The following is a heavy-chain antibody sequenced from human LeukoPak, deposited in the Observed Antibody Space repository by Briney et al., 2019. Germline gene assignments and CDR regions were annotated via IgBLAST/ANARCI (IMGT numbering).Heavy chain of an antibody. CDR3: ARIMVRGVIDAEYFQH. CDR2: INPNSGGT. D-gene: IGHD3-10*01. Sequence: ASVKVSCKASGYTFTGYYMHWVRQAPGQGLEWMGWINPNSGGTNYAQKFQGGVTMTRDTSISTAYMELSRLRSDDTAVYYCARIMVRGVIDAEYFQHWGQGTLVTVSS. V-gene: IGHV1-2*02. J-gene: IGHJ1*01. CDR1: GYTFTGYY.